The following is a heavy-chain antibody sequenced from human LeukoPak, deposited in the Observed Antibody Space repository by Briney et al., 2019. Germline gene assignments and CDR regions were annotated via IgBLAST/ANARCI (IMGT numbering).Heavy chain of an antibody. CDR2: IYYSGST. CDR1: GGSISSYY. CDR3: ATGRGSGSYYY. V-gene: IGHV4-59*01. J-gene: IGHJ4*02. Sequence: SETLSLTCTVSGGSISSYYWSWIRQPPGKGLEWIGYIYYSGSTNYNPSLKSRVTISVDTSKNQFSLKLSSVTAADTAVYYCATGRGSGSYYYSGQGTLVTVSS. D-gene: IGHD3-10*01.